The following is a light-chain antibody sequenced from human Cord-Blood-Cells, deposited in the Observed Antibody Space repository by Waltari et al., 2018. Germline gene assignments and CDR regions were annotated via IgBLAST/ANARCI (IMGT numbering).Light chain of an antibody. Sequence: SYVLTQPPSVSVAPGQTARITCGGNNIGSKSVHWYQQKPGQAPVLVGYDDSDRPSGIPERVPGSNSGNTATLTISRVEAGDEADYYCQVWDSSSDHPYVFGTGTKVTVL. J-gene: IGLJ1*01. CDR2: DDS. CDR3: QVWDSSSDHPYV. CDR1: NIGSKS. V-gene: IGLV3-21*02.